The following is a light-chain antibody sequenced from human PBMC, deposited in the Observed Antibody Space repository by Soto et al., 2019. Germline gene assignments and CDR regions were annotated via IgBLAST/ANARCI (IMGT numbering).Light chain of an antibody. V-gene: IGLV1-40*01. CDR3: QSYDSSLSGYYV. CDR2: GNS. Sequence: QSVLTQPPSVSGAPGQRVTISCTGSSSNIGAGYDVHWYQQLPGTAPKLLIYGNSNRPSGVPDRFSGSKSGTSASLAFTGGQAEDEADYYCQSYDSSLSGYYVFGPGTKGTVL. J-gene: IGLJ1*01. CDR1: SSNIGAGYD.